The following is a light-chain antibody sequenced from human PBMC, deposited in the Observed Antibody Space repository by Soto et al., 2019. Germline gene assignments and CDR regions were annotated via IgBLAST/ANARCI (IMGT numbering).Light chain of an antibody. V-gene: IGKV3-20*01. CDR1: QTINNY. CDR2: DSS. CDR3: QQYVDSPET. J-gene: IGKJ4*01. Sequence: EIVLTQSPGTLSLSPGERATLSCRASQTINNYVAWYQQKPGQAPRVLIYDSSIRATGVPDRFSGSGSGTDFTLTINRLEPEDFAVYYCQQYVDSPETFGGGTKVEIK.